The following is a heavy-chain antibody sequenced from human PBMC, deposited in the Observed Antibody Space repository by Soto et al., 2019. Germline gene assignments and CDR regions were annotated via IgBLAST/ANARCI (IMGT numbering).Heavy chain of an antibody. Sequence: GGSLRLSCAASGFTFSNFWMHWVRQAPGKGLVWVSRIDSDGSGAMYADSVKGRFTISRDNAKNSLYLQMNSLRAEDTAVYYCARGRIAAAGKANYYYYYGMDVWGQGTTVTVSS. D-gene: IGHD6-13*01. J-gene: IGHJ6*02. V-gene: IGHV3-74*03. CDR1: GFTFSNFW. CDR2: IDSDGSGA. CDR3: ARGRIAAAGKANYYYYYGMDV.